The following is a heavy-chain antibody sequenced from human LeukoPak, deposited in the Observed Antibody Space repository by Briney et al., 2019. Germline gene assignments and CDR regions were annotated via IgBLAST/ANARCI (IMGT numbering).Heavy chain of an antibody. CDR1: GGSISSYY. J-gene: IGHJ4*02. CDR2: IYYSGST. CDR3: ARGSYSGYDPGAFDY. D-gene: IGHD5-12*01. Sequence: SETLSLTCTVSGGSISSYYWSWIRQPPGKGLEWIGYIYYSGSTNYNPSLKSRVTISVDTSKNQFSLKLSSVTAADTAVYYCARGSYSGYDPGAFDYWGQGTLDTVSS. V-gene: IGHV4-59*01.